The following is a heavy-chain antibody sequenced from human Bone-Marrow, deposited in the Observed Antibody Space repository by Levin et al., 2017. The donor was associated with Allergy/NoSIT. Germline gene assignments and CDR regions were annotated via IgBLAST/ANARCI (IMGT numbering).Heavy chain of an antibody. D-gene: IGHD3-22*01. CDR1: GFSFISYW. Sequence: HGESLKIPCKGSGFSFISYWIGWVRQMPGKGLEWMGIIWPDDSEIRYSPSFQGQVTISADKSINTAYLQWSSLEASDTAIYYCARHGRYSSGGAYLDSWGQGTLVIVSS. J-gene: IGHJ4*02. V-gene: IGHV5-51*01. CDR3: ARHGRYSSGGAYLDS. CDR2: IWPDDSEI.